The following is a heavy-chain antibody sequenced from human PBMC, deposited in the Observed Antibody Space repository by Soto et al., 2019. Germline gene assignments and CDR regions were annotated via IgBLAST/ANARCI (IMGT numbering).Heavy chain of an antibody. Sequence: SVKVSCKASGGTFSSYAISWVRQAPGQGLEWMGGIIPIFGTANYAQKFQGRVTITADESTSTAYMELSSLRSEDTAVYYCARTVVVGDYDILTGYEHWGQGTLVTVSS. D-gene: IGHD3-9*01. CDR2: IIPIFGTA. CDR1: GGTFSSYA. J-gene: IGHJ4*02. V-gene: IGHV1-69*13. CDR3: ARTVVVGDYDILTGYEH.